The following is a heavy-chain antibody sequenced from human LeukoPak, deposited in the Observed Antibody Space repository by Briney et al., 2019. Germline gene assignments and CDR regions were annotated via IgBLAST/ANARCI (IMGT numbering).Heavy chain of an antibody. J-gene: IGHJ6*02. V-gene: IGHV3-7*01. CDR2: IKQDGSEK. D-gene: IGHD2-2*02. Sequence: PGGSLRLSCAASGFTFSSYWMSWVRQAPGKGLEWVANIKQDGSEKYYVDSVKGRFIISRDNAKNSLYLQMNSLRAEDTAVYYCARAKDCSSTSCYRSRYYGMDVWGQGTTVTVSS. CDR3: ARAKDCSSTSCYRSRYYGMDV. CDR1: GFTFSSYW.